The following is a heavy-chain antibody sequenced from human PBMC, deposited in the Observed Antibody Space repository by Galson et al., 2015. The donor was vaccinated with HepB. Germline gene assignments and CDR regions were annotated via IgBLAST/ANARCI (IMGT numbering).Heavy chain of an antibody. CDR3: AKGGPGQINMIINRRLGFDP. CDR2: ISYDGSFG. D-gene: IGHD3-16*01. CDR1: GFSFGNYG. Sequence: SLRLSCASSGFSFGNYGIHWVRQAPGTGLEWMAVISYDGSFGYYADSVTGRFTVSRDSSRSMLYLQMNSLRVEDTAVYYCAKGGPGQINMIINRRLGFDPWGQGTQVTVSS. V-gene: IGHV3-30*18. J-gene: IGHJ5*02.